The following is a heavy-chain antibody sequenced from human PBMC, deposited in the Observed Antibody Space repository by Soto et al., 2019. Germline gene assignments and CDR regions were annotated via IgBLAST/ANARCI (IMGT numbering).Heavy chain of an antibody. D-gene: IGHD3-22*01. CDR1: GFTFGSYA. Sequence: GGSLRLSCAASGFTFGSYAVSWVRQAPGKGLEWVSAISGSGGSTYYADSVKGRFTISRDNSKNTLYLQMNSLRAEDTAVYYCAKAPSAVVVISRFAYFDYWGQGTLVTVSS. CDR3: AKAPSAVVVISRFAYFDY. CDR2: ISGSGGST. V-gene: IGHV3-23*01. J-gene: IGHJ4*02.